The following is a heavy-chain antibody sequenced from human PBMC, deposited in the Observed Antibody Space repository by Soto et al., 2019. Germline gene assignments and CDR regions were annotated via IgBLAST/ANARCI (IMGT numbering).Heavy chain of an antibody. J-gene: IGHJ4*02. V-gene: IGHV6-1*01. CDR1: GDSVSSNSAA. CDR3: ARTRGYFDY. CDR2: TYYKSKWSN. Sequence: PSQTLSLTYAISGDSVSSNSAALNWIRQSPSRGLEWLGRTYYKSKWSNEYSVSVKSRMTIIPYTSKNQFSLRLNSVTPEDPAVYYCARTRGYFDYWRQGVLVTVSS. D-gene: IGHD3-10*01.